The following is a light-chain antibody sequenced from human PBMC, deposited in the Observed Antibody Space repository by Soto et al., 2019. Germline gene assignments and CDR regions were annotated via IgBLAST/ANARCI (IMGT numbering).Light chain of an antibody. V-gene: IGLV8-61*01. CDR2: NTT. CDR3: ALYVGSGTVV. CDR1: SGSVSTSYY. J-gene: IGLJ2*01. Sequence: QAVVTQEPSFSVSPGGTVILTCGLTSGSVSTSYYPSWYQQSPGLAPRTLIYNTTTRPSGVPDRFSGSIPGNKAALTITGAQSDDESDYLCALYVGSGTVVFGGGTKLTVL.